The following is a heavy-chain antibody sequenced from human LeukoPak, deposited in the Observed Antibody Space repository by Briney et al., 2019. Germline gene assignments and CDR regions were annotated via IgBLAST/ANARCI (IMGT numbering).Heavy chain of an antibody. J-gene: IGHJ4*02. CDR1: GYTFTDYY. CDR2: INPNSGGT. Sequence: ASVKVSCKTSGYTFTDYYMHWVRQAPGQGLEWMGWINPNSGGTNSAQKFQGRVTMTRDTSVSTAYTELSRLTSDGTAVYHCARGSDSSGYPGFWGQGTLVTVSS. D-gene: IGHD3-22*01. V-gene: IGHV1-2*02. CDR3: ARGSDSSGYPGF.